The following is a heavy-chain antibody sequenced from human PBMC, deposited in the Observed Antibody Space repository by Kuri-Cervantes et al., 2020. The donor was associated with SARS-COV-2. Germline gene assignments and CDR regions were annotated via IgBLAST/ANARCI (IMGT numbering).Heavy chain of an antibody. CDR2: INQSGNT. CDR3: ARGGSAWYIDY. V-gene: IGHV4-34*01. D-gene: IGHD6-19*01. J-gene: IGHJ4*02. Sequence: GSLRLSCAVYGGSFSGYYWSWIRQTPGKGLEWIGEINQSGNTHYNPSLESRATISVGTSKNQFYLKLSPMTAADTAVYYCARGGSAWYIDYWGRGTLVTVSS. CDR1: GGSFSGYY.